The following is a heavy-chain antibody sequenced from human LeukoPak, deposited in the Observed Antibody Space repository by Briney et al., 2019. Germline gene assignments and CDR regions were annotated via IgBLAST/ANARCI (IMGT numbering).Heavy chain of an antibody. J-gene: IGHJ4*02. D-gene: IGHD2-15*01. V-gene: IGHV3-48*01. CDR3: ARENSRVVSYFDY. CDR1: GFTFTGYG. Sequence: GGSLRLSCAAPGFTFTGYGVNWVRQAPGKGLEWVSYISSGSSTIYYADSVKGRFTISRDNSKNTLYLQMNSLRAEDTAVYYCARENSRVVSYFDYWGQGTLVTVSS. CDR2: ISSGSSTI.